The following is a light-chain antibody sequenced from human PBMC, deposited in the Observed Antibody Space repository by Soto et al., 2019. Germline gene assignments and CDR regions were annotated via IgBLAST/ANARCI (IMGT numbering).Light chain of an antibody. Sequence: EIVMTQSPATLSVSPGERATLSCRASQSVSSNLAWYQQKPGQAPRLLIYGASTRATGIPASFSGSGSGTEFTLTISGLQSEDFAVYYCQQYKSWPRTFGQGTKVDI. J-gene: IGKJ1*01. CDR1: QSVSSN. CDR3: QQYKSWPRT. CDR2: GAS. V-gene: IGKV3-15*01.